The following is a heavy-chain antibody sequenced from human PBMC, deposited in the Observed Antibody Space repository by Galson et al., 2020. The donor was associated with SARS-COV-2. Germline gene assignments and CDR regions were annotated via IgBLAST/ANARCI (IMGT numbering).Heavy chain of an antibody. CDR2: ISYDGSNK. D-gene: IGHD3-10*01. CDR3: ARGSPVLLRFGESMDV. V-gene: IGHV3-30*04. CDR1: GFTFSSYA. J-gene: IGHJ6*04. Sequence: GGSLRLSCAASGFTFSSYAMPWVRQAPGKGLEWVAVISYDGSNKYYAYSVKGRFTISRDNTKNTLYLQMNSLRAEDTAVYYGARGSPVLLRFGESMDVWGKGTTVTVSS.